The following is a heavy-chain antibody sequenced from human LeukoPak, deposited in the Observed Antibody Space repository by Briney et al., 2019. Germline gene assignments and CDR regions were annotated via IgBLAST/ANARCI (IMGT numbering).Heavy chain of an antibody. CDR3: ARALNRYSGYDRVYYFDY. CDR2: IYYSGST. D-gene: IGHD5-12*01. Sequence: SETLSLTCTVSGGSISSYYWSWIRQPPGKGLEWIGYIYYSGSTNYNPSLKSRVTISVDTSKNQFSLKLSSVTAADTAVYYCARALNRYSGYDRVYYFDYRGQGTLVTVSS. CDR1: GGSISSYY. J-gene: IGHJ4*02. V-gene: IGHV4-59*01.